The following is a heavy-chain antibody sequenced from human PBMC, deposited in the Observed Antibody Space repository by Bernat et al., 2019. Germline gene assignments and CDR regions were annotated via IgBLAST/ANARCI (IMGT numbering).Heavy chain of an antibody. CDR1: GFSLTTSGVG. Sequence: QITLKESGPTLVKPTQTLTMTCSFSGFSLTTSGVGVGWLRQPPGKALEWLAVIYWDDEKRYSPSLKNRLTITKDNSRNQVVLTMTSMDPVDTATYYCAHRHHSDLESLPNCFFDLWGRGTLITVSS. V-gene: IGHV2-5*02. CDR2: IYWDDEK. D-gene: IGHD3-3*01. J-gene: IGHJ2*01. CDR3: AHRHHSDLESLPNCFFDL.